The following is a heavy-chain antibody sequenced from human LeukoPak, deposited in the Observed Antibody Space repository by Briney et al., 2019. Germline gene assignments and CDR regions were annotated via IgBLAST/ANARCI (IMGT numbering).Heavy chain of an antibody. D-gene: IGHD5-12*01. Sequence: GGSLRLSCAASGFTFSSYSMNWVRQAPGKGLEWVSHIRSSSETFYADSVKGRFTISRDNARNSLYLQMNNLRGEDTAIYYCARDAGNSGYGCDLWGQRTLVTVSS. V-gene: IGHV3-48*01. CDR1: GFTFSSYS. CDR2: IRSSSET. J-gene: IGHJ5*02. CDR3: ARDAGNSGYGCDL.